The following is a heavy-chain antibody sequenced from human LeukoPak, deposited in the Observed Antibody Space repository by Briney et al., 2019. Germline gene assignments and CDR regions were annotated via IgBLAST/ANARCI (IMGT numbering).Heavy chain of an antibody. CDR2: IYYTGST. D-gene: IGHD2-21*01. CDR3: ARVPDWRGPMDV. Sequence: SETLSLACTVSGGSIRNYYWSWLRQPPGKGLEWLGYIYYTGSTNYSPSLKGRVTILVDTSNNQFSLKLNSMTAADTAVYYCARVPDWRGPMDVWGQGTTVTVSS. J-gene: IGHJ6*02. CDR1: GGSIRNYY. V-gene: IGHV4-59*01.